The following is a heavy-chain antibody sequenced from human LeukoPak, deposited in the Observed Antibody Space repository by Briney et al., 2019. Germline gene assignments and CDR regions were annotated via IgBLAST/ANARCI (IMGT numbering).Heavy chain of an antibody. CDR3: AREAMTTVTIVFDP. Sequence: ASVKVSCKASGYTFTGYYMHWVRQAPGQGLEWMGWINPNSGGTNYAQKFQGRVTMTRDTSISTAYMELSRLRSDDTAVYYCAREAMTTVTIVFDPWGQGTLVTVSS. D-gene: IGHD4-11*01. J-gene: IGHJ5*02. CDR2: INPNSGGT. V-gene: IGHV1-2*02. CDR1: GYTFTGYY.